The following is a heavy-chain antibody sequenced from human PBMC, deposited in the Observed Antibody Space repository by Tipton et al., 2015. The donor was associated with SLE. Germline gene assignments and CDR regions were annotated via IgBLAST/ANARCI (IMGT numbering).Heavy chain of an antibody. CDR1: GGSISSSSYY. D-gene: IGHD5-12*01. Sequence: TLSLTCTVSGGSISSSSYYWGWIRQPPGKGLEWIGSIHYTGSTYDNPSLKRRVTLSIDASKNQFSLKLISVTAADTAVYYCASHDIVLKNWGQGTLVTVSS. V-gene: IGHV4-39*01. J-gene: IGHJ4*02. CDR2: IHYTGST. CDR3: ASHDIVLKN.